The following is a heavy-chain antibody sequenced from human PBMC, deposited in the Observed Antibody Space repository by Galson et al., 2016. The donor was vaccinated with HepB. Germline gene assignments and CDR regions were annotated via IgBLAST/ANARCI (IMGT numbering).Heavy chain of an antibody. CDR3: ARYSSGYRPNFDY. D-gene: IGHD3-22*01. J-gene: IGHJ4*02. CDR2: IYYTGGT. V-gene: IGHV4-28*02. CDR1: GNSISSNNW. Sequence: TLSLTCAVSGNSISSNNWWGWIRQAPGKGLEWIGFIYYTGGTYDNPSLRSRLTMSVDTSKNQFSLKLSSVTAADTAVYYCARYSSGYRPNFDYWGQGTLVTVSS.